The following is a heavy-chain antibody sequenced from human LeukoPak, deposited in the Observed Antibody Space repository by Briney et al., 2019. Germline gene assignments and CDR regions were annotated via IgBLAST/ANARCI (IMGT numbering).Heavy chain of an antibody. J-gene: IGHJ6*03. CDR1: GGSISSGDYY. Sequence: PSETLTLTCTVSGGSISSGDYYWSWIRQPPGKGLEWIGFIYHSGSTYYNPSLKSRVTISVDRSKNQFSLKLSSVTAADTAVYYCARGGIAAAGTWEVYYYYMDVWGKGTTVTVSS. CDR3: ARGGIAAAGTWEVYYYYMDV. CDR2: IYHSGST. D-gene: IGHD6-13*01. V-gene: IGHV4-30-2*01.